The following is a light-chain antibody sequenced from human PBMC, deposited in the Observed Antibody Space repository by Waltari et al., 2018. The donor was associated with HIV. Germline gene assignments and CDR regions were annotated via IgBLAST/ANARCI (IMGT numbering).Light chain of an antibody. V-gene: IGKV3-20*01. Sequence: EIVLTQSPDTLSLSPGERATLSCRASQPIDSAYLAWYQQKPGQAPRLLLYSASTRATGIPDRFSGGGSGSDSTLTISRLEPEDFAVYYCQRYGSSPPYTFGQGTKLEIK. CDR3: QRYGSSPPYT. J-gene: IGKJ2*01. CDR1: QPIDSAY. CDR2: SAS.